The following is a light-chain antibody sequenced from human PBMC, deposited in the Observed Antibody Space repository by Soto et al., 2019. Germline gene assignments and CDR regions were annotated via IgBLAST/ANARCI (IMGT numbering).Light chain of an antibody. J-gene: IGLJ1*01. CDR3: AAWDDSLSVYV. V-gene: IGLV1-47*02. CDR1: SSNIGSNY. Sequence: QSVLTQPPSASGTPGQRVTISCSGSSSNIGSNYVYWYQQLPGTAPKLLIYSNNQRPSGVPDRFSGSKSGTSASLAIGGLRSEDEADYYCAAWDDSLSVYVFGTGTKVTAL. CDR2: SNN.